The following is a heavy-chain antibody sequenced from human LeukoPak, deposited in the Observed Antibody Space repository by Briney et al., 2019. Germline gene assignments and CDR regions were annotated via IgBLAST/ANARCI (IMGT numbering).Heavy chain of an antibody. V-gene: IGHV3-33*08. J-gene: IGHJ4*02. D-gene: IGHD2-21*01. Sequence: PGGSLRLSCAASGFTFSSYGMHWVRQAPGKGLEWVAVIWYDGSNKYYADSVKGRFTISRDNTKNTLYLQMNSLRAEDTAVYYCARGSNIVVVNFDYWGQGTLVTVSS. CDR3: ARGSNIVVVNFDY. CDR2: IWYDGSNK. CDR1: GFTFSSYG.